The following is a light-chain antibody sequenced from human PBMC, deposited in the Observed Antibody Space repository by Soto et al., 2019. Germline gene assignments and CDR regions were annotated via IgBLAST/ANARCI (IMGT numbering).Light chain of an antibody. Sequence: QSALTQPASVSGSPGQSITISCTGTSSDVGGYGYVSWYQQHPGKAPKLMIYDVSNRPSGVSDRFSGSKSGNTASLTISGLQAEDEADYYCNSYTSSSTCVFGTGTKVTVL. J-gene: IGLJ1*01. V-gene: IGLV2-14*01. CDR3: NSYTSSSTCV. CDR2: DVS. CDR1: SSDVGGYGY.